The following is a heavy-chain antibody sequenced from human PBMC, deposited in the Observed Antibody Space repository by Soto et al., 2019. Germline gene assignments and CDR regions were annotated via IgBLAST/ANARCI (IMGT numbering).Heavy chain of an antibody. CDR2: ISSDGSST. Sequence: GGSLRLSCAASGFTFSSFWMHWVRQVPGKGLEWVSHISSDGSSTTYADSVRGRFTVSRDNAKTTLFLQMNSLRAEDTPVYYCGRHRIAVAGMEHYCDSWGQETLVNVSS. D-gene: IGHD6-19*01. CDR3: GRHRIAVAGMEHYCDS. V-gene: IGHV3-74*03. CDR1: GFTFSSFW. J-gene: IGHJ4*02.